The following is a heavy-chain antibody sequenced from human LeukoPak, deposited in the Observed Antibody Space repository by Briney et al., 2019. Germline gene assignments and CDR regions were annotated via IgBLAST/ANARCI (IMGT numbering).Heavy chain of an antibody. CDR1: GFTVSSNY. CDR2: ISYDGSNK. J-gene: IGHJ4*02. D-gene: IGHD5-24*01. Sequence: GGSLRLSCAASGFTVSSNYMSWVRQAPGKGLEWVAVISYDGSNKYYADSVKGRFTISRDNSKNTLYLQMNSLRAEDTAVYYCAKKRRDGYNYRGYYFDYWGQGTLVTVSS. V-gene: IGHV3-30*18. CDR3: AKKRRDGYNYRGYYFDY.